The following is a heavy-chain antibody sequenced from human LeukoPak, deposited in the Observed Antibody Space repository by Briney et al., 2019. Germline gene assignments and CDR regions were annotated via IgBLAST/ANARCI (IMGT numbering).Heavy chain of an antibody. CDR3: TGYEPYDAFDI. D-gene: IGHD1-14*01. J-gene: IGHJ3*02. Sequence: SVKVSCKASGGTFSSYAISWVRQAPGQGLEWLGRIIPIFGTANYAQKFQGRVTITTDESTSTAYMELSSLRSEDTAVYYCTGYEPYDAFDIWGQGTMVTVYS. CDR1: GGTFSSYA. CDR2: IIPIFGTA. V-gene: IGHV1-69*05.